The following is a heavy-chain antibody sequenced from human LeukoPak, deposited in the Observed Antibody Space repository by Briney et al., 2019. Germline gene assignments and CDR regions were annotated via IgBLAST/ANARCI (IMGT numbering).Heavy chain of an antibody. CDR1: GGSISYYY. CDR2: IYYSGST. CDR3: ARQGNGDLYYFDY. V-gene: IGHV4-59*08. Sequence: SETLSLTCTVSGGSISYYYWSWIRQPPGKGLEWIWHIYYSGSTKYNPSLKSQITIPVDTSKNQFSLKLSSVTAADTAMYYCARQGNGDLYYFDYWGQGTLVTVSS. D-gene: IGHD4-17*01. J-gene: IGHJ4*02.